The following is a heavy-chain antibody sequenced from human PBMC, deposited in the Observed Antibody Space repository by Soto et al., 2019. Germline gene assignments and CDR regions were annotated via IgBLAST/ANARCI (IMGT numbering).Heavy chain of an antibody. CDR3: ARVGAIVGANSGDY. D-gene: IGHD1-26*01. CDR2: IYYSGST. Sequence: QVQLRESGPGLVKPSQTLSLTCSVSGGSISSGDFYWGWIRQPPGKGLEWIGYIYYSGSTYYNPSLRSRVAISIDTYNNQFSRKVGSVTAADTAVYYCARVGAIVGANSGDYWGQGTLVTVSS. CDR1: GGSISSGDFY. J-gene: IGHJ4*02. V-gene: IGHV4-30-4*01.